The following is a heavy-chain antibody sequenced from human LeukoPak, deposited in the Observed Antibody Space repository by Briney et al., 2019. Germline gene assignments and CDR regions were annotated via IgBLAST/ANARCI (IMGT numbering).Heavy chain of an antibody. J-gene: IGHJ2*01. Sequence: SETLSLTCTVPGGSTSSDYWSWIRQSPGKGLEWVGYVYNSGDTGENPSLKSRVTILLDTSKNQCSLKLTSVSAADTAVYYCARLKLGAYFDLWGRGTLVTVSS. CDR3: ARLKLGAYFDL. CDR2: VYNSGDT. D-gene: IGHD3-16*01. V-gene: IGHV4-59*08. CDR1: GGSTSSDY.